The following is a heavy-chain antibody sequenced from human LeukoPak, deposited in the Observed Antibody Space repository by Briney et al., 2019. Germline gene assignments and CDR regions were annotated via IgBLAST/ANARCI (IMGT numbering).Heavy chain of an antibody. CDR2: IYSGGST. V-gene: IGHV3-66*01. Sequence: GGSLRLSCAASGFTVSSNYMSWVRQAPGKGLEWVSVIYSGGSTYYADSVKGRFTISRDNSKNTLYLQMNSLRAEDTAVYYCAKDIELWEIDYWGQGTLVTVSS. D-gene: IGHD3-10*01. CDR3: AKDIELWEIDY. CDR1: GFTVSSNY. J-gene: IGHJ4*02.